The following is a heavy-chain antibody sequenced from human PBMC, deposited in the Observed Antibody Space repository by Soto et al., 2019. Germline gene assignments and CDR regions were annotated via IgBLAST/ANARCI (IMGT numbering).Heavy chain of an antibody. D-gene: IGHD7-27*01. CDR3: ARESSWAPDT. CDR1: GFTFSSYK. Sequence: PGGSLRLSCEASGFTFSSYKMHWVRQVPGKGLVWVSHIQNDGVSTYYADSVKGRFTVSRDNAKNTLYLQMKSLRVEETAVYYCARESSWAPDTWGHGTLVTVSS. J-gene: IGHJ5*01. V-gene: IGHV3-74*01. CDR2: IQNDGVST.